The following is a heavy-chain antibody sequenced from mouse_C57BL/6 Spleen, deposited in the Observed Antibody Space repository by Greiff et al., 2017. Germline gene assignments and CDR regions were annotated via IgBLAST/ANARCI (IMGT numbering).Heavy chain of an antibody. D-gene: IGHD1-1*01. J-gene: IGHJ2*01. V-gene: IGHV14-1*01. CDR1: GFNIKDYY. CDR2: IDPEDGDT. CDR3: TTPFTTVVAPLGY. Sequence: VQLQQSGAELVRPGASVKLSCTASGFNIKDYYMHWVKQRPEQGLEWIGRIDPEDGDTEYAPKFQGKATMTADTSSNTAYLQLSSLTSEDTAVYYCTTPFTTVVAPLGYWGQGTTLTVSS.